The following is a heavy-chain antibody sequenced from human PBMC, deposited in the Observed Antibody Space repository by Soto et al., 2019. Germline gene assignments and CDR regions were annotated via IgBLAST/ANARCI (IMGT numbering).Heavy chain of an antibody. CDR3: AKDRLSGSYHRNFDY. Sequence: EVQLLESGGVLVQPGGSLRLSCAASGFTFSTYAMSWVRPAPGKGLEWVTAISGRDESTYYADSVKGRFTIFRDNSKNTLYLQLNSLRAEDTDIYSSAKDRLSGSYHRNFDYWGQGTLVTVYS. CDR2: ISGRDEST. J-gene: IGHJ4*02. D-gene: IGHD1-26*01. CDR1: GFTFSTYA. V-gene: IGHV3-23*01.